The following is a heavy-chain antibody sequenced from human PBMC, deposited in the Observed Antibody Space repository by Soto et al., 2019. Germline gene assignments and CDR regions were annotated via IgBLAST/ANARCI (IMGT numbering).Heavy chain of an antibody. CDR3: ARMGCSGGSCYRFDY. Sequence: QLQLQESGPGLVKPSETLSLTCTVSGGSISSSSYYWGWIRQPPGKGLEWFGSIYYSGSTYYNPSLKSRVTISVDTSKNQFSLKLSSVTAADTAVYYCARMGCSGGSCYRFDYWGQGTLVTVSS. D-gene: IGHD2-15*01. V-gene: IGHV4-39*01. J-gene: IGHJ4*02. CDR1: GGSISSSSYY. CDR2: IYYSGST.